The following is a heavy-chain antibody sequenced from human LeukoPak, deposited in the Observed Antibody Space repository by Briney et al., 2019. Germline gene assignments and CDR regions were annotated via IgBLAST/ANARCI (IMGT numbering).Heavy chain of an antibody. J-gene: IGHJ4*02. CDR3: ARRRRTTPIDY. D-gene: IGHD4-17*01. Sequence: SETLSLTCTVSGGSVSSGSYYWSWIRQHPGKGLEWIGYIYYSGSTYYNPSLKSRVTISVDTSKNQFSLKLSSVTAADTAVYYCARRRRTTPIDYWGQGTLVTVSS. CDR2: IYYSGST. CDR1: GGSVSSGSYY. V-gene: IGHV4-31*03.